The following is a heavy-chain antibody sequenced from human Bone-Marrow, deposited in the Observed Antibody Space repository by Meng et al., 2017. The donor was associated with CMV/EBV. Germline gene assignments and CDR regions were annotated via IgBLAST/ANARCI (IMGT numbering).Heavy chain of an antibody. Sequence: GGSLRLSCAASGFTFSDYYMSWIRQAPGKGLEWVSYISSSGSTIYYADSVKGRFTISRDNAKNSLYLQMNSLRAEDTAVYYCARGATVTDYYYYGMDVWGQGNTVTVSS. CDR3: ARGATVTDYYYYGMDV. CDR2: ISSSGSTI. D-gene: IGHD4-17*01. CDR1: GFTFSDYY. J-gene: IGHJ6*02. V-gene: IGHV3-11*01.